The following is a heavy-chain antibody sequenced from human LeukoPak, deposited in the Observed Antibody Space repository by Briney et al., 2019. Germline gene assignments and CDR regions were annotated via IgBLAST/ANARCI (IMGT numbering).Heavy chain of an antibody. CDR2: IYYSGST. J-gene: IGHJ4*02. Sequence: PSETLSLTCTVSGGSISSGGYYWRWIRQHPGKGLEWIGYIYYSGSTYYNPSLKSRVTISVDTSKNQFSLKLSSVTAADTAVYYCASSVEMATITLDYWGQGTLVTVSS. CDR3: ASSVEMATITLDY. V-gene: IGHV4-31*03. D-gene: IGHD5-24*01. CDR1: GGSISSGGYY.